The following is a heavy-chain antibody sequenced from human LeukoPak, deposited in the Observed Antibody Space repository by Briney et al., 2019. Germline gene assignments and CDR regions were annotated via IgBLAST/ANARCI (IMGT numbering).Heavy chain of an antibody. Sequence: SETLSLTCTVPGGSISSYYWSWIRQPPGKGLEWIGYIYYSGSTNYNPSLKSRVTISVDTSKNQFSLKLSSVTAADTAVYYCARVEMATITLDYWGQGTLVTVSS. J-gene: IGHJ4*02. CDR3: ARVEMATITLDY. D-gene: IGHD5-24*01. V-gene: IGHV4-59*01. CDR1: GGSISSYY. CDR2: IYYSGST.